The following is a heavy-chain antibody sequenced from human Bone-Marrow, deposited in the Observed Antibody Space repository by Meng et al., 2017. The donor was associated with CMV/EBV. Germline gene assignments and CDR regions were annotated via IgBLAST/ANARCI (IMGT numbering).Heavy chain of an antibody. Sequence: SGGPFSSYAISWVRQAPGQGLEWMGGIIPILGIANYAQKFQGRVTITADKSTSTAYMELSSLRSEDTAVYYCARDSREAAGGWFDPWGQGTLVTVSS. J-gene: IGHJ5*02. CDR1: GGPFSSYA. CDR2: IIPILGIA. V-gene: IGHV1-69*10. D-gene: IGHD6-13*01. CDR3: ARDSREAAGGWFDP.